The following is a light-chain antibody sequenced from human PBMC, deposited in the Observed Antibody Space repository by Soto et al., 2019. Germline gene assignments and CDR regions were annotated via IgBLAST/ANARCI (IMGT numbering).Light chain of an antibody. J-gene: IGKJ4*01. Sequence: EIVLTQSPATLSLSPGERATLSCRARQSVSTYLAWYQQKPGQAPRLLIYDASNRATGIPARFSGSGSGTDFTLTISILEPEDFAVYYCHQRSNWPLTFGGGTKVEIK. CDR1: QSVSTY. CDR3: HQRSNWPLT. CDR2: DAS. V-gene: IGKV3-11*01.